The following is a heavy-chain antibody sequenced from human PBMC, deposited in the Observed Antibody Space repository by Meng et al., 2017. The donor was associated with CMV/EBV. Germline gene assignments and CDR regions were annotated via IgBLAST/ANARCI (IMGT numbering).Heavy chain of an antibody. CDR2: IKQDGSEK. CDR1: GFTFSSHW. V-gene: IGHV3-7*01. CDR3: ACGLYYYYGMDV. Sequence: GGSLRLSCAASGFTFSSHWMSWVRQAPGKGLEWVANIKQDGSEKYYVDSVKGRFTISRDNAKNSLYLQMNSLRAEDTAVYYCACGLYYYYGMDVWGQGTTVTVSS. J-gene: IGHJ6*02. D-gene: IGHD1-26*01.